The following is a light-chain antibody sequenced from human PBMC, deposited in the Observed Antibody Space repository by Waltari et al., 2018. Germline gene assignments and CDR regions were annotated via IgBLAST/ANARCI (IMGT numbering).Light chain of an antibody. CDR1: PAISYY. V-gene: IGKV1-33*01. J-gene: IGKJ5*01. CDR3: QQYDNPLPT. CDR2: DAS. Sequence: DLQMPQSPSSLSASVGDRVTITSQPGPAISYYLNWYPQKPGKAPKLLIYDASNLETGVPSRFSGSGSGTDFTFTISSLQPEDIATYYCQQYDNPLPTLGQGPRLEIK.